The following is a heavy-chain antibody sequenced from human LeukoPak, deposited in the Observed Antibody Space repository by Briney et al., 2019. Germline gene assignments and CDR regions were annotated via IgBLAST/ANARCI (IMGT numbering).Heavy chain of an antibody. D-gene: IGHD3-22*01. Sequence: ASVKVSCKASGYTFTGYYMHWLRQAPGQGLEWMGGINPNSGGTNYAQKFQGRVTMTRDTSISTAYMELSRLRSDDTAVYYCARAPPYYYDSSGYLSGGVDYWGQGTLVTVSS. CDR3: ARAPPYYYDSSGYLSGGVDY. CDR2: INPNSGGT. V-gene: IGHV1-2*02. CDR1: GYTFTGYY. J-gene: IGHJ4*02.